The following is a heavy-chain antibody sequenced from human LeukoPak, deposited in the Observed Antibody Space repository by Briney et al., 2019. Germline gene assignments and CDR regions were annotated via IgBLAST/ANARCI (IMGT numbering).Heavy chain of an antibody. CDR1: GGSISSGSYY. CDR2: IYTSGST. Sequence: SQTLSLTCTVSGGSISSGSYYWSWIRQPAGKGLEWIGRIYTSGSTNYNPSLKSRVTISVDTSKNQFSLKLSSVTAADTAVYYCARTPAPYDSSGYPLDYWGQGTLVTVSS. CDR3: ARTPAPYDSSGYPLDY. D-gene: IGHD3-22*01. V-gene: IGHV4-61*02. J-gene: IGHJ4*02.